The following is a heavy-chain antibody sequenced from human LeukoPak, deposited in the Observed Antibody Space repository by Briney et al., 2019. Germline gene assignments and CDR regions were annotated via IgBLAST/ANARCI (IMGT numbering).Heavy chain of an antibody. J-gene: IGHJ4*02. Sequence: KSGGSLRLSCAASGFTFSSYSMNWVRQAPGKGLEWVSSISSSSSYIYYADSVKGRFTISRDNAKNSLYLQMNSLRAEDTAVYYCARDGFGEWLSPTNYWGQGTLVTVSS. V-gene: IGHV3-21*01. CDR3: ARDGFGEWLSPTNY. CDR1: GFTFSSYS. CDR2: ISSSSSYI. D-gene: IGHD3-3*01.